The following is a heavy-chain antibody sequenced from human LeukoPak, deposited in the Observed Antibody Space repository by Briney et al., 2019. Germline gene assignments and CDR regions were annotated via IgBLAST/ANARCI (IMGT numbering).Heavy chain of an antibody. J-gene: IGHJ6*03. CDR2: IYHSGST. D-gene: IGHD3-22*01. CDR3: ARGTNSYDSSGYYYRDYYYYMDV. CDR1: GGSFSGYY. Sequence: SETLSLTCAVYGGSFSGYYWGWIRQPPGKGLEWIGSIYHSGSTYYNPSLKSRVTISVDTSKNQFSLKLSSVTAADTAVYYCARGTNSYDSSGYYYRDYYYYMDVWGKGTTVTVSS. V-gene: IGHV4-38-2*01.